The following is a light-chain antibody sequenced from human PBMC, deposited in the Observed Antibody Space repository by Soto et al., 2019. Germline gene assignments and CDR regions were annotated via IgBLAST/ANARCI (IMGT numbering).Light chain of an antibody. CDR3: QQFNSYPIT. V-gene: IGKV1-13*02. Sequence: AIQLNQFPFSLSASVGGRVPITCRASQGINSLLAWYQHKPGKAPKSLLYDATSLRSGVPSRFSGSGSGTIFTLTIICLQAEDFASYYCQQFNSYPITFGGGNRV. J-gene: IGKJ4*01. CDR2: DAT. CDR1: QGINSL.